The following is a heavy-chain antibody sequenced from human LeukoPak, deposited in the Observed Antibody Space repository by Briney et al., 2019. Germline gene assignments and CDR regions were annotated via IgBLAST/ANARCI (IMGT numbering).Heavy chain of an antibody. Sequence: PSETLSLTCGLSGGSITSTNWWSWVRQPPGQGLEWIGEISLSGLTNYNPSLKSRVTMALDKSKNHLSLNLTSVTAADTAVYYCSRENGAFSPFGYWGQGTLVTVPS. V-gene: IGHV4-4*02. CDR3: SRENGAFSPFGY. CDR2: ISLSGLT. D-gene: IGHD2-8*01. CDR1: GGSITSTNW. J-gene: IGHJ4*02.